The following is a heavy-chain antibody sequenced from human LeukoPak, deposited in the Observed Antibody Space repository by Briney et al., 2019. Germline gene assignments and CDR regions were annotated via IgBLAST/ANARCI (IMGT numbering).Heavy chain of an antibody. CDR2: IIPIFGTA. CDR1: GGAFSSYA. Sequence: EASVKVSCKASGGAFSSYAISWVRQAPGQGLEWMGGIIPIFGTANYAQKFQGRVTITTDESTSTVYMELSSLRSEDTAVHYCARDQGTMVRGVRSYGMDVWGQGTTVTVSS. V-gene: IGHV1-69*05. J-gene: IGHJ6*02. D-gene: IGHD3-10*01. CDR3: ARDQGTMVRGVRSYGMDV.